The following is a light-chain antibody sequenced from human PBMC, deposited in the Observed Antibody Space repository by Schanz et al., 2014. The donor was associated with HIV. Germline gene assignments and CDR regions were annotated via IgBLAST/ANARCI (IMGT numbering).Light chain of an antibody. V-gene: IGKV1-5*03. CDR2: RAS. CDR3: QQYSSYPYT. CDR1: QSLDRW. J-gene: IGKJ2*01. Sequence: DIQMTQSPSTLSASVGDRVTITCRAGQSLDRWLAWYQQKPGKAPKLLIYRASYLESGVPSRFSGSGSGTEFTLTISNVEPDDFAIYYCQQYSSYPYTFGQGTKLDIQ.